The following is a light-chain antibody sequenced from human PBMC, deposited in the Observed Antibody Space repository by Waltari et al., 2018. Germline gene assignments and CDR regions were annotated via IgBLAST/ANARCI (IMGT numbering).Light chain of an antibody. J-gene: IGLJ1*01. V-gene: IGLV2-14*01. CDR3: CSYTSSDTYV. CDR2: EVV. Sequence: QQRLGKVPVLISYEVVKRPSVVSNLFSGSMSWDTATLTISGLQAEDEADYYCCSYTSSDTYVFGSGTTVTVL.